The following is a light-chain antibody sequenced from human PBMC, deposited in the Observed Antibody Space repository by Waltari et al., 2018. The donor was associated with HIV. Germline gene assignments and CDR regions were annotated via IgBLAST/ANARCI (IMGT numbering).Light chain of an antibody. CDR3: ESADSSLWV. J-gene: IGLJ3*02. V-gene: IGLV3-25*03. CDR1: ALPKQY. CDR2: KDS. Sequence: SYELTQPPSVSVSPGQTARITCSGDALPKQYAYWYQQKAGQAPVLVIYKDSERPSGILERFSGSSSGTTVTLTISGVEAEDEADYYCESADSSLWVFGGGTKLTVL.